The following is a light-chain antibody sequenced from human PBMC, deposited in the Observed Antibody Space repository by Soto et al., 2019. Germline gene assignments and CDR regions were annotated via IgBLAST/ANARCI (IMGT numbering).Light chain of an antibody. CDR2: RAS. J-gene: IGKJ1*01. CDR3: LQYNSNSRT. V-gene: IGKV1-5*03. Sequence: IQMTQSPSTLSASVGDRVTITCRASQSISSWLAWYQRKPGKAPKVLIYRASTLESGVPSRFSGSGSGTEFTLTINSLQPGDFATYYCLQYNSNSRTFGQGTKVDIK. CDR1: QSISSW.